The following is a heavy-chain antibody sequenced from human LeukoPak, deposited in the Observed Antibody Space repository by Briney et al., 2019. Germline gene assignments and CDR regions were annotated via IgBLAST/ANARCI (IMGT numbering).Heavy chain of an antibody. V-gene: IGHV3-7*03. D-gene: IGHD2-15*01. CDR2: IKEDGSEK. CDR1: GFTFSSYW. CDR3: ARAVGYCRGGSCYAYYFDY. J-gene: IGHJ4*02. Sequence: GGSLRLSCAASGFTFSSYWMSWVRQAPGKGLEWVANIKEDGSEKYYVDSMKGRFTISRDNAKNTMSGDNAKNSLYLEMNSLRAEDTAVYYCARAVGYCRGGSCYAYYFDYWGQGTLVTVSS.